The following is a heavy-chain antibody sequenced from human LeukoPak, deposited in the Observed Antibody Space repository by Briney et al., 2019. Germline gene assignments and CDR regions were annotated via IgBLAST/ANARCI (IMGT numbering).Heavy chain of an antibody. CDR3: AKTTGWTGFYV. Sequence: SETLSLTCTASGASTSSSYWSWIRQIPRGTLEWIGHIYNAKNTKYNPSLTSRGTISVDTSRNQFSLSLTSLTAADTAIYYGAKTTGWTGFYVWGPGGLVTVSS. CDR2: IYNAKNT. J-gene: IGHJ4*02. V-gene: IGHV4-59*08. CDR1: GASTSSSY. D-gene: IGHD3-16*01.